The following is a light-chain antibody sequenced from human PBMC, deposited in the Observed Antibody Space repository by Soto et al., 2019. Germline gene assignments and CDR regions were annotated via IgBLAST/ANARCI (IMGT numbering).Light chain of an antibody. J-gene: IGKJ1*01. CDR3: QHYDYWPWT. CDR2: GAS. Sequence: EIVMTQSLATLSVSPGERATLSCRASQSVSSNLAWYQRKPGQAPRLLIYGASTRATGIPARFSGSGSGTEFTLTISSLQSEDFAVYYCQHYDYWPWTFGQGTKVEIK. CDR1: QSVSSN. V-gene: IGKV3-15*01.